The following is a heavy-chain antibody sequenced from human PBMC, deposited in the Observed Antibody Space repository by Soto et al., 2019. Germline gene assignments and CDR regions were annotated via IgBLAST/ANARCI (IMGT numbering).Heavy chain of an antibody. CDR1: GHLFNNHW. CDR2: IFTRDSET. D-gene: IGHD3-10*01. Sequence: EQLEQSGAEVKKPGESLKISCKGPGHLFNNHWIGWVRQTPGKGLEWMGLIFTRDSETKTSPSFQGHVSFSVDNSINTVYLQWTALKSADTGLYFCARGYFDSAHGYDLWGQGTLVIVPS. J-gene: IGHJ4*02. V-gene: IGHV5-51*01. CDR3: ARGYFDSAHGYDL.